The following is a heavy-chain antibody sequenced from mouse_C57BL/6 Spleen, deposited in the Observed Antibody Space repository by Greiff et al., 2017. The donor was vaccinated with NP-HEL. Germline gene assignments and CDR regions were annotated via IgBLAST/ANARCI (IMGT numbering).Heavy chain of an antibody. CDR3: ARWSRRGYYFDY. Sequence: QVQLQQSGAELVRPGASVKLSCKASGYTFTDYYINWVKQRPGQGLEWIARIYPGSGNTYYNEKFKGKATLTAEKSSSTAYMQLSSLTSEDSAVYFCARWSRRGYYFDYWGQGTTLTVSS. V-gene: IGHV1-76*01. CDR2: IYPGSGNT. J-gene: IGHJ2*01. CDR1: GYTFTDYY. D-gene: IGHD1-1*01.